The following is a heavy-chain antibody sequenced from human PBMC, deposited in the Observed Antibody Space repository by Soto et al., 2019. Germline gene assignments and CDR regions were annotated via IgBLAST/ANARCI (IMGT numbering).Heavy chain of an antibody. Sequence: EVQLLGSGGGLVQPGGSLRLACVASGFTFSSYAMTWVRQDPGKGLEWVSGISGSGGSTYYADSVKGRFTISRDNSKNTLYLQMNSLRAEDTAVYFCAQVRGVVALDGYFDCWGQGTLVTVSS. V-gene: IGHV3-23*01. CDR3: AQVRGVVALDGYFDC. D-gene: IGHD2-15*01. J-gene: IGHJ4*02. CDR2: ISGSGGST. CDR1: GFTFSSYA.